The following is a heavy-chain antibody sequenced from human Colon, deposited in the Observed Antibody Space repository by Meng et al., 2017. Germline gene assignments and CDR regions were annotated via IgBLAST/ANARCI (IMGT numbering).Heavy chain of an antibody. D-gene: IGHD2-21*02. Sequence: QVQLQESGPGLVKPSGTLSLTFAVSGDSLSSRNWWSWVRQPPGKGLEWIGEIHHSGSTNYNPSLKSRVTISVDKSKNQFSLKLSSVTAADTAVYYCARVGAYCGGDCYHPRWGQGTLVTVSS. CDR2: IHHSGST. CDR3: ARVGAYCGGDCYHPR. CDR1: GDSLSSRNW. J-gene: IGHJ4*02. V-gene: IGHV4-4*02.